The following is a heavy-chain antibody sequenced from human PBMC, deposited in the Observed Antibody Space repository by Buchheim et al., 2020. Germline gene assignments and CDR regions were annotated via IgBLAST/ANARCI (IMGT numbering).Heavy chain of an antibody. Sequence: EVQLVESGGGLVQPGGSLRLSCAASGFTFSSYEMNWVRQAPGKGLEWVSYISSSGSTIYYADSVKGRFTIPRDNAKNSLYLQMTSLRAEDTAVYYCARDRGIDWNCASPSWGQGTL. V-gene: IGHV3-48*03. CDR1: GFTFSSYE. CDR3: ARDRGIDWNCASPS. CDR2: ISSSGSTI. D-gene: IGHD1-7*01. J-gene: IGHJ4*02.